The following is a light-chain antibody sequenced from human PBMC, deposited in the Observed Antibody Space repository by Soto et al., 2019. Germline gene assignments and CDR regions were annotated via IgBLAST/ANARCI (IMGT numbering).Light chain of an antibody. CDR3: QSYDSSLSGNVV. CDR1: SSNIGAGYD. Sequence: QSVLTQPPSVSGAPGQRVTISCTGSSSNIGAGYDVHWYQQLPGTAPKLLIYGNSNRPSGVPDRFSGSKSGTSASVAIPGLQAEDESDYYCQSYDSSLSGNVVFGGGTKVTVL. CDR2: GNS. J-gene: IGLJ2*01. V-gene: IGLV1-40*01.